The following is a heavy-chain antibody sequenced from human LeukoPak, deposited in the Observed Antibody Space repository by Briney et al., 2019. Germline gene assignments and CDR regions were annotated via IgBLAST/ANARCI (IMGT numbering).Heavy chain of an antibody. Sequence: PSETLSLTCSVSGYSITSGYYWGWIRQPPGQGLEWIGSIYHTGNTFYDPSFNSRVTISVDTSKNQFSLSLSSVTAADTAVYYCARYCSSTTCYTRGGDYWGQGTLVTVSS. J-gene: IGHJ4*02. D-gene: IGHD2-2*02. V-gene: IGHV4-38-2*02. CDR3: ARYCSSTTCYTRGGDY. CDR1: GYSITSGYY. CDR2: IYHTGNT.